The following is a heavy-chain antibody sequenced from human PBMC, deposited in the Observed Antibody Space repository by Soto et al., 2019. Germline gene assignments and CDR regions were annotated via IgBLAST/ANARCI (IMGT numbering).Heavy chain of an antibody. CDR3: ASPYSSSFYYYGLDV. Sequence: QVQLVQSGAEVKKPGSSVKVSCKASGGTLSSYAISWVRQAPGQGLEWMGGIIPIFGTANYAQKLQRRVTITADESTSTAYMELSSVRSEDNAGYYCASPYSSSFYYYGLDVWGQGTTVTVSS. CDR2: IIPIFGTA. D-gene: IGHD6-6*01. V-gene: IGHV1-69*12. J-gene: IGHJ6*02. CDR1: GGTLSSYA.